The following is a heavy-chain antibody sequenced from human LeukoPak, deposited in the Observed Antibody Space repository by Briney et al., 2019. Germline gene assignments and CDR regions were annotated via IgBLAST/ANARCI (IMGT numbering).Heavy chain of an antibody. Sequence: SETLSLTCTVSGASIINYYWSWIRQPPGKGLEWIAYIYSNGETNYDPSLKSRVTISVDTSKNQFSLKLSSVTAADTAVYYCARGRSGSYLRYFDYWGQGTLVTVSS. CDR1: GASIINYY. V-gene: IGHV4-59*12. CDR2: IYSNGET. D-gene: IGHD1-26*01. J-gene: IGHJ4*02. CDR3: ARGRSGSYLRYFDY.